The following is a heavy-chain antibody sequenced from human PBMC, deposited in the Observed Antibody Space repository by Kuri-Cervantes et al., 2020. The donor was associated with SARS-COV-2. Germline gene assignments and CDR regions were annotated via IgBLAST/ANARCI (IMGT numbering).Heavy chain of an antibody. CDR1: GFSLSTNGVG. V-gene: IGHV2-5*02. CDR3: AHSNAYYYDSSGYLFHH. D-gene: IGHD3-22*01. CDR2: IYWDDDK. Sequence: SGPTLVKPTQTLTLTCTFSGFSLSTNGVGVGWIRQPPGKALEWLALIYWDDDKRYSPSLKSRLTITKDTSKNQVVLTMTNMDPVDTATYFCAHSNAYYYDSSGYLFHHWGQGTLVTVSS. J-gene: IGHJ4*02.